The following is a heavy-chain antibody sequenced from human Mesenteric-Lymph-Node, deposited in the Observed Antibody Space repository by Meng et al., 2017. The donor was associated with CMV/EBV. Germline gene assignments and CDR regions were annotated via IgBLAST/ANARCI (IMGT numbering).Heavy chain of an antibody. Sequence: GESLKISCAASGFTFSDYYMSWIRQAPGKGLEWVSYISSSGSTIYYADSVKGRFTISRDNAKKSLYLQMNSLRAEDTAVYYCARTDLPYYYGSGSKGITGFDYWGQGTLVTVS. CDR2: ISSSGSTI. CDR3: ARTDLPYYYGSGSKGITGFDY. J-gene: IGHJ4*02. D-gene: IGHD3-10*01. V-gene: IGHV3-11*04. CDR1: GFTFSDYY.